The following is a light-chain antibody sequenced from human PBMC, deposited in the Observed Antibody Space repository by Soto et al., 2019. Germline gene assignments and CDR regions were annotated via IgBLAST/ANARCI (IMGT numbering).Light chain of an antibody. V-gene: IGLV1-51*01. CDR1: NSNIGNNY. Sequence: QSVLTQPPSVSAAPGQKFTMCCAVINSNIGNNYVSWYQQLPGTAPQLLIYDNNKRPSGIPDRFSGSKSGTSATLGITGLQTGDEADYYCGTWDNSLSAGVFGTGTKVTVL. J-gene: IGLJ1*01. CDR2: DNN. CDR3: GTWDNSLSAGV.